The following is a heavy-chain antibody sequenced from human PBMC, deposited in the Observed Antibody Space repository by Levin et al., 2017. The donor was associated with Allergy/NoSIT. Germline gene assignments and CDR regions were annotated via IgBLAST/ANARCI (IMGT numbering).Heavy chain of an antibody. V-gene: IGHV3-66*01. D-gene: IGHD6-19*01. Sequence: GGSLRLSCAASGFTVSGNYMSWVRQAPGKGLEWVSFMYSGGRTSYADSVKDRFTTSRDNSTNTLYLQMNGLRDEDTAVYYCASGSGWYLYWGQGTLVTVSS. J-gene: IGHJ4*02. CDR1: GFTVSGNY. CDR2: MYSGGRT. CDR3: ASGSGWYLY.